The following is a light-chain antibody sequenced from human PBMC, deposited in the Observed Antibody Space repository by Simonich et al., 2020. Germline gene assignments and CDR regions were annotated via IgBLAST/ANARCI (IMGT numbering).Light chain of an antibody. J-gene: IGKJ3*01. V-gene: IGKV4-1*01. CDR3: QQYYSTPFT. CDR1: QSVLYSSNNKNY. CDR2: WAS. Sequence: DLVMTQSPDSLAVSLVESATINCKSSQSVLYSSNNKNYLAWYQQKPGQPPKLLIYWASTRESGVPDRFSGSGSGTDFTLTISSLQAEDVAVYYCQQYYSTPFTFGPGTKVDIK.